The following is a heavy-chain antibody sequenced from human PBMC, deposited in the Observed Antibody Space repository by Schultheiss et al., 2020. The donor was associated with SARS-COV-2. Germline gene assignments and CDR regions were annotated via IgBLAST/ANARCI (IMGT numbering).Heavy chain of an antibody. J-gene: IGHJ4*02. CDR1: GFTVSSNY. V-gene: IGHV3-30*07. CDR3: ARDKERYCSGGSCYPNDFDY. CDR2: ISYDGSNK. Sequence: GESLKISCAASGFTVSSNYMSWVRQAPGKGLEWVAVISYDGSNKYYADSVKGRFTISRDNSKNTLYLQMNSLRAEDTAVYYCARDKERYCSGGSCYPNDFDYWGQGTLVTVSS. D-gene: IGHD2-15*01.